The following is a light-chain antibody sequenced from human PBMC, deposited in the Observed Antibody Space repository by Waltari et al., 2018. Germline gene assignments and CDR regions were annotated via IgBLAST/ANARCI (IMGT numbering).Light chain of an antibody. CDR2: DAS. V-gene: IGKV3-15*01. CDR1: QSVSSN. J-gene: IGKJ2*01. CDR3: QQYNNWPNT. Sequence: EIVMTKSPATLSVSPGERAPLSCRASQSVSSNLAWYQQKPGQAPRLLIYDASTRATGIPARFSGSGSGTEFTLTISSLQSEDFALYYCQQYNNWPNTFGQGTKLEIK.